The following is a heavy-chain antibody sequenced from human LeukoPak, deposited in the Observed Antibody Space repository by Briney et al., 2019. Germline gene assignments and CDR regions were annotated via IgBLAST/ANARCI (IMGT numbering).Heavy chain of an antibody. Sequence: PGGSLRLSCAASGFTFSSYSMNWVRQAPGKGLEWVSSISSSSFSIYYADSLKGRFTISRDNANNSLYLQMNSLRAEDTAVYYCARDLYPYYYDSSGFEGFDPWGQGTLVTVSS. D-gene: IGHD3-22*01. CDR2: ISSSSFSI. J-gene: IGHJ5*02. CDR1: GFTFSSYS. V-gene: IGHV3-21*01. CDR3: ARDLYPYYYDSSGFEGFDP.